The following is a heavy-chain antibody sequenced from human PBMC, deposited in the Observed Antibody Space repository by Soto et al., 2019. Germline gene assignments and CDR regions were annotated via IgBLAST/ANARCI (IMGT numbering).Heavy chain of an antibody. Sequence: QVQLVESGGGVVQPRRSLRLSCAASGFSFRSYGMHWVRQAPGNGLEWVAVIWYDGSNKYYADSVKGRFTISRDNSKNTLYLQMNSLRAEDTAVHYCARDWSNRAGDSRRYYYYYYGMDVWGQGTTVTVSS. V-gene: IGHV3-33*01. D-gene: IGHD3-22*01. CDR1: GFSFRSYG. J-gene: IGHJ6*02. CDR3: ARDWSNRAGDSRRYYYYYYGMDV. CDR2: IWYDGSNK.